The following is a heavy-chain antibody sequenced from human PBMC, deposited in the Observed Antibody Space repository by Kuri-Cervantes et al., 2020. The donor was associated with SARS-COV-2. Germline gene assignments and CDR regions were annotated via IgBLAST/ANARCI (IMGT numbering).Heavy chain of an antibody. V-gene: IGHV1-2*06. Sequence: ASVKVSCKASGYTFTGYYMHWVRQAPGQGLEWMGRINPNSGGTNYAQKFQGRVTMTRDTSISTACMELSRLRSDDTAVYYCARAGGISSGYYYRLDYWGQGTLVTVSS. CDR3: ARAGGISSGYYYRLDY. CDR2: INPNSGGT. J-gene: IGHJ4*02. CDR1: GYTFTGYY. D-gene: IGHD3-22*01.